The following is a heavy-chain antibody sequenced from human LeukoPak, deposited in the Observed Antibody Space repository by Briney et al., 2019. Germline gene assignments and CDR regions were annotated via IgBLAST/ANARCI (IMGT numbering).Heavy chain of an antibody. CDR2: IYYSGST. CDR3: ARARYSDSGGYTFDY. CDR1: GGSISSSSYY. D-gene: IGHD3-22*01. V-gene: IGHV4-39*07. J-gene: IGHJ4*02. Sequence: NPSETLSLTCTVSGGSISSSSYYWGWIRQPPGKGLEWIGSIYYSGSTYYNPSLKSRVTISVDRSRNQFSLKLSSVTAADTAVYYCARARYSDSGGYTFDYWGQGTLVTVSS.